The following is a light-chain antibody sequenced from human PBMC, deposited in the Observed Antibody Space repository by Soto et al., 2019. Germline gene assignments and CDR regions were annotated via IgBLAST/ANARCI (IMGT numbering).Light chain of an antibody. CDR1: QGVSSY. CDR3: LQDFNYPRT. V-gene: IGKV1-6*01. Sequence: IQLTQSPSFLSASVGDRVTITCRASQGVSSYLAWYQQKPGQAPKLLIYAASSLQSGVPSRFSGSGSGTDFTLTISSLQPEDFATYYCLQDFNYPRTFGQGTKVDIK. CDR2: AAS. J-gene: IGKJ1*01.